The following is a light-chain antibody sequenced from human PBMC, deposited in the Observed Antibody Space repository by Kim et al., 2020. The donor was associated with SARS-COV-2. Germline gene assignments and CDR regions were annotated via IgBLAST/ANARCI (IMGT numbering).Light chain of an antibody. J-gene: IGKJ2*01. CDR2: DAP. CDR1: QSHSNY. V-gene: IGKV3-11*01. CDR3: QQRSNWPRT. Sequence: SLSPGERATISCRSRQSHSNYLAWHHQKPGQAPRLPIYDAPYSATSIQARFSCSGSGTVVTLTISNLEPAEFAVYYCQQRSNWPRTFGQGTKLEI.